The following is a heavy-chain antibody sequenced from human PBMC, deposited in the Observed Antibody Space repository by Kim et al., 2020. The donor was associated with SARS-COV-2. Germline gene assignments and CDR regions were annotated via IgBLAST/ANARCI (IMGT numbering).Heavy chain of an antibody. CDR3: ARDLLKHPGPLVYYYYYGMDV. J-gene: IGHJ6*02. CDR2: IYYSRST. V-gene: IGHV4-31*03. CDR1: GGSISSGGYY. Sequence: SETLSLTCTVSGGSISSGGYYWSWIRQHPGKGLEWIGYIYYSRSTYYNPSLKSRVTISVDTSKNQFSLKLSSVTAADTAVYYCARDLLKHPGPLVYYYYYGMDVWGQGTTVTVPS.